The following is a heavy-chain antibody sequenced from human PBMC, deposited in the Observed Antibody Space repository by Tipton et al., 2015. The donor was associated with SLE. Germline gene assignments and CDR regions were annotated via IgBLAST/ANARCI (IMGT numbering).Heavy chain of an antibody. J-gene: IGHJ4*02. CDR1: GFTFSSYA. Sequence: GSLRLSCVVSGFTFSSYAMNWVRQAPGKGLEWVSSISSSSTIYYADSVKGRFTISRDNAKNSLYLQMNSLRAEDTAVYYCARGGYSSSWYVYWGQGTLVTVSS. CDR2: ISSSSTI. D-gene: IGHD6-13*01. V-gene: IGHV3-69-1*01. CDR3: ARGGYSSSWYVY.